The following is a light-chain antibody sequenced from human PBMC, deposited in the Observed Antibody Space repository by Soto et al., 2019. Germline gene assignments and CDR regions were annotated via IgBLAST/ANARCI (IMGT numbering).Light chain of an antibody. CDR2: AAS. Sequence: ATQMTPSPSSLSSSVADRITITGRASRDIGSDLSWYQQKPGKAPTLLIYAASNLQSGVPSRFRGSRSGTDFSLTIRSLQSDDFATYFCQHYYTYPPTFGQGTKV. CDR1: RDIGSD. J-gene: IGKJ1*01. V-gene: IGKV1-6*01. CDR3: QHYYTYPPT.